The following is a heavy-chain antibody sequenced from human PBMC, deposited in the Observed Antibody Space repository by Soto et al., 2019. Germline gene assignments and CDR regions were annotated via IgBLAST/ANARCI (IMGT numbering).Heavy chain of an antibody. V-gene: IGHV4-31*03. CDR1: GGSISSDGYY. Sequence: QVQLQESGPGLVKPSQTLSLTCTVSGGSISSDGYYWSWIRQHPGKGLEWIGYIYYSGSTYYNPSLKSRLTISVDTSKNQYSLKLSSATAADTAVYYCARGSAYSSGSHWFDPWGQGTLVTVSS. D-gene: IGHD6-25*01. CDR2: IYYSGST. CDR3: ARGSAYSSGSHWFDP. J-gene: IGHJ5*02.